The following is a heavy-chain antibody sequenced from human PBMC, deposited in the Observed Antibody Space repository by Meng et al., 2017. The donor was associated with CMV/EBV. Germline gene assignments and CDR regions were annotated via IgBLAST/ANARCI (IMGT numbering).Heavy chain of an antibody. D-gene: IGHD2-2*01. J-gene: IGHJ6*02. CDR2: ISSSSSYI. CDR3: ARTRGGYGMDV. Sequence: ESLKISCAASGFTFSSYSMNWVRQAPGKGLEWVSSISSSSSYIYYADSVKGRFTISRDNAKNSLYLQMNSLRAEDTAVYYCARTRGGYGMDVWGQGTTVTVSS. CDR1: GFTFSSYS. V-gene: IGHV3-21*01.